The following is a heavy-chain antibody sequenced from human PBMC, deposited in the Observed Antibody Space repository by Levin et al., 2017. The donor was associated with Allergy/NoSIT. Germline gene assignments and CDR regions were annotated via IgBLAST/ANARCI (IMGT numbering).Heavy chain of an antibody. CDR2: ISAYNGNT. CDR1: GYTFTSYG. J-gene: IGHJ6*02. V-gene: IGHV1-18*01. CDR3: ARESQDDYGDAHYHYGMDV. Sequence: GESLKISCKASGYTFTSYGISWVRQAPGQGLEWMGWISAYNGNTNYAQKLQGRVTMTTDTSTSTAYMELRSLRSDDTAVYYCARESQDDYGDAHYHYGMDVWGQGTTVTVSS. D-gene: IGHD4-17*01.